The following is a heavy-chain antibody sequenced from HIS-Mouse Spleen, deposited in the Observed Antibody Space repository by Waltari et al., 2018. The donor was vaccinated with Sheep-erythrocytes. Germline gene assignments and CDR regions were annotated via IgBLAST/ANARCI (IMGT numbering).Heavy chain of an antibody. CDR3: ARDRSNYFDY. Sequence: EVQLVESGGGLVKPGGSLRLSCAASGFTFSSYSLNWVRQAPGKGLEWVLAISSGSSYIYYTESVKGRLTISRDNAKNSLYLQMNSLRAEDTAVYYCARDRSNYFDYWGQGTLVTVSS. CDR1: GFTFSSYS. J-gene: IGHJ4*02. V-gene: IGHV3-21*01. CDR2: ISSGSSYI. D-gene: IGHD3-10*01.